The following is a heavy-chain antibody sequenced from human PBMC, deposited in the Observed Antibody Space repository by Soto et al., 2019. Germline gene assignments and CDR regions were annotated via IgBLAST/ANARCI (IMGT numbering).Heavy chain of an antibody. CDR1: GGTFSSYA. CDR3: ARDLRDDPHYGPYFDY. D-gene: IGHD3-10*01. Sequence: QVQLVQSGAEVKKPGSSVKVSCKASGGTFSSYAISWVRQAPGQGLDWMGGIIPIFGTANYAQKFQGRVTITADESTSTAYMELSSLRSEDTAVYYCARDLRDDPHYGPYFDYWGQGTLVTVSS. V-gene: IGHV1-69*01. CDR2: IIPIFGTA. J-gene: IGHJ4*02.